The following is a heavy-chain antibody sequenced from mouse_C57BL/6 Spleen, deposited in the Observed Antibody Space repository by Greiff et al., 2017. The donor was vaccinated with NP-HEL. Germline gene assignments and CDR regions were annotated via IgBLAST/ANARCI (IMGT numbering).Heavy chain of an antibody. CDR3: VKASYYYGSPYYAKDY. Sequence: EVLLVESGGGLVQPGASLRLSCAASGFTFTDYYMSWVRQPPGKAPEWLALIRPKAHCYTTKYTASVKGPFTISRDNSQNILYLQMNTLRAEDSATYYCVKASYYYGSPYYAKDYWGQGTSVTVSS. CDR2: IRPKAHCYTT. D-gene: IGHD1-1*01. V-gene: IGHV7-4*01. J-gene: IGHJ4*01. CDR1: GFTFTDYY.